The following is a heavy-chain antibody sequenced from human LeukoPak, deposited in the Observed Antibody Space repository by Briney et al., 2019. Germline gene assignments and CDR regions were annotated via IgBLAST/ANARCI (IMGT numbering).Heavy chain of an antibody. CDR1: GFTFSSYG. Sequence: PGRSLRLSCAASGFTFSSYGMHWVRQAPGKGLEWVAVISYDGSNKYYADSVKGRFTISRDNARNTLYLQMNSLRAEDTAAYYCARYNYVNSAVDYWGQGTLVTVSS. CDR3: ARYNYVNSAVDY. CDR2: ISYDGSNK. J-gene: IGHJ4*02. V-gene: IGHV3-30*03. D-gene: IGHD1-1*01.